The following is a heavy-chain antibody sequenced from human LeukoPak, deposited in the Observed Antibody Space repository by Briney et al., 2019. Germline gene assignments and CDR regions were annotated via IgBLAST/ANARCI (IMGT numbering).Heavy chain of an antibody. CDR3: ARGGFYYYDSSGYHFDY. V-gene: IGHV3-48*04. CDR1: GFTFSSYS. D-gene: IGHD3-22*01. J-gene: IGHJ4*02. Sequence: PGGSLRLSCAASGFTFSSYSMNWVRQAPGKGLEWVSYISSSSSTIYYADSVKGRFTTSRDNAKNSLYLQMNSLRAEDTAVYYCARGGFYYYDSSGYHFDYWGQGTLVTVSS. CDR2: ISSSSSTI.